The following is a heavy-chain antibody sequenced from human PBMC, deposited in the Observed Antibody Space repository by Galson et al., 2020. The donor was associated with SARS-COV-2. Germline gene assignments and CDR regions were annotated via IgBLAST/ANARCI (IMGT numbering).Heavy chain of an antibody. Sequence: GGSLRLSCAASGFPFSSFEMNWVRQAPGKGLEWILYISSSGSTIHYADSVKGRFTISRDNAKNSLYLQMNTLRGEDTAVYYCARDYRDYSNYAGYYYYGMDVWGQGTTVTVSS. CDR2: ISSSGSTI. D-gene: IGHD4-4*01. J-gene: IGHJ6*02. CDR1: GFPFSSFE. V-gene: IGHV3-48*03. CDR3: ARDYRDYSNYAGYYYYGMDV.